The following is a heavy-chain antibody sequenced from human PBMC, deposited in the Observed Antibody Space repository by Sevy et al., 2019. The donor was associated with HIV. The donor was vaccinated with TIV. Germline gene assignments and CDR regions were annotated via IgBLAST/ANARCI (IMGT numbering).Heavy chain of an antibody. CDR2: IKSEFDGGAI. Sequence: GGSLRLSCTASGFTFSSAWMSWVRQAPGKGLEWVGRIKSEFDGGAIDYAAPVKGRFSISREDSKNTVYLQMKSRKTDDTAVYYCITDPAYRGYDEEVINYYFYGMDVWGQGTTVTVSS. D-gene: IGHD5-12*01. J-gene: IGHJ6*02. CDR3: ITDPAYRGYDEEVINYYFYGMDV. CDR1: GFTFSSAW. V-gene: IGHV3-15*01.